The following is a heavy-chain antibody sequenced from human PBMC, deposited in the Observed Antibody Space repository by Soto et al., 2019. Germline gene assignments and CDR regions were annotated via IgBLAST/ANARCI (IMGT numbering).Heavy chain of an antibody. CDR3: VREGSRDGYNSYDH. CDR2: VYHTGRT. CDR1: GYSITRGFY. J-gene: IGHJ4*02. Sequence: SETLSLTCAVSGYSITRGFYWGWIRQPPGKSLESIGTVYHTGRTYDNPSLKSRLTISVDTSKNQFSLKLTSLTAADTAVYYCVREGSRDGYNSYDHWGEGVLVTVSS. V-gene: IGHV4-38-2*02. D-gene: IGHD1-1*01.